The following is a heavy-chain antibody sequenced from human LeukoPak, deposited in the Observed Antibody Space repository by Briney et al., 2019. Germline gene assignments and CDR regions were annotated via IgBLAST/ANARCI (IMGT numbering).Heavy chain of an antibody. CDR1: GFTFSSYA. D-gene: IGHD3-16*02. V-gene: IGHV3-30*02. CDR2: IRHDGRNK. Sequence: GGSLRLSCAASGFTFSSYAMHWVRQAPGKGLEWVAFIRHDGRNKYYADSLKGRFTISIDNSKNTLYLQMNSLRAEDTAVYYCAKDRMYYDYVWGSHRSQSYLDYWGQGTLVTVSS. J-gene: IGHJ4*02. CDR3: AKDRMYYDYVWGSHRSQSYLDY.